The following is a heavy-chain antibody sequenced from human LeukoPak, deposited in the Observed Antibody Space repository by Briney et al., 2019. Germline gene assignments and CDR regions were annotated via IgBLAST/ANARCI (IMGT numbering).Heavy chain of an antibody. V-gene: IGHV4-59*12. D-gene: IGHD3-22*01. CDR3: APPPYYYKANGYSVA. Sequence: SETLSLTCTVSGGSISSYYWSWIRQPPGKGLEWIGYIYYGGSTNYNPSLKSRVTISVDTSKNQFSLKLSSVTAADTAVYYCAPPPYYYKANGYSVAWGQGTLVTVSS. CDR2: IYYGGST. J-gene: IGHJ5*02. CDR1: GGSISSYY.